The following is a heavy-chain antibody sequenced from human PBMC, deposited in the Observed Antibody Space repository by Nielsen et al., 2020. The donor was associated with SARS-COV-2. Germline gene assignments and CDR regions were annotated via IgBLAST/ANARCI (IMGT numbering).Heavy chain of an antibody. D-gene: IGHD2/OR15-2a*01. V-gene: IGHV4-30-4*08. CDR2: IYYSGRT. CDR3: ASLPALNNYSDS. CDR1: GGSISSGVSA. Sequence: LRLSCAVSGGSISSGVSAWSWIRQPPGKGLEWIGYIYYSGRTFYSPSLKSRVTISLDTSKNQFSLKLPSVTAADTAVYYCASLPALNNYSDSWGQGTLVTVSS. J-gene: IGHJ4*02.